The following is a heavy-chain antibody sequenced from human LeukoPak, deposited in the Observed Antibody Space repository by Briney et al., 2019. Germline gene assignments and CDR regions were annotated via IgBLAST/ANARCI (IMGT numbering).Heavy chain of an antibody. J-gene: IGHJ3*02. CDR2: IRYDGSNK. CDR1: GFTFSSHW. D-gene: IGHD2-15*01. CDR3: AKLVRQYCSGGSCFAFDI. Sequence: GGSLRLSCAASGFTFSSHWMSWVRQAPGKGLEWVAFIRYDGSNKYYADSVKGRFTISRDNSKNTLYLQMNSLRAEDTAVYYCAKLVRQYCSGGSCFAFDIWGQGTMVTVSS. V-gene: IGHV3-30*02.